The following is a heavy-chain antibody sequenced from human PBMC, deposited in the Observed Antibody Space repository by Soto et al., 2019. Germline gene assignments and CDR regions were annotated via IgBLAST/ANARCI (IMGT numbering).Heavy chain of an antibody. J-gene: IGHJ6*02. D-gene: IGHD1-26*01. CDR1: GYTFTGYY. V-gene: IGHV1-2*04. CDR2: INPNSGGT. CDR3: ARDRAVGATTGYYYGMDV. Sequence: ASVKVSFKASGYTFTGYYMHWVRQAPGQGLEWMGWINPNSGGTNYAQKFQGWVTMTRDTSISTAYMELSRLRSDDTAVYYCARDRAVGATTGYYYGMDVWGQGTTVTVSS.